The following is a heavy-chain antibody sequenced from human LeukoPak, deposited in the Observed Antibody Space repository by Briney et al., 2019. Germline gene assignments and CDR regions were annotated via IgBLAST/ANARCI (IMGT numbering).Heavy chain of an antibody. V-gene: IGHV5-10-1*01. J-gene: IGHJ4*02. CDR2: IDPSDSYT. CDR1: GYSFTSYW. D-gene: IGHD6-13*01. Sequence: KYGESLKISCKGSGYSFTSYWISWVRQMPGKGLEWMGRIDPSDSYTNYSPSFQGHVTISADKSISTAYLQWSSLKASDTAMYYCARRRGYSSSWYLVDYWGQGTLVTVSS. CDR3: ARRRGYSSSWYLVDY.